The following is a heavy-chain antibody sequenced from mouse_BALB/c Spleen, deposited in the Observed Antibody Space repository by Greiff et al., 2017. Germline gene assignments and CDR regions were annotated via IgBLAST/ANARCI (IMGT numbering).Heavy chain of an antibody. V-gene: IGHV1-18*01. Sequence: VQLKESGPELVKPGASMKISCKASGYSFTGYTMNWVKQSHGKNLEWTGLINPYNGGTSYNQKFKGKATLTVDKSSSTAYMELLSLTSEDSAVYYCARDDGNYYYAMDYWGQGTSVTVSS. CDR1: GYSFTGYT. D-gene: IGHD2-3*01. CDR2: INPYNGGT. J-gene: IGHJ4*01. CDR3: ARDDGNYYYAMDY.